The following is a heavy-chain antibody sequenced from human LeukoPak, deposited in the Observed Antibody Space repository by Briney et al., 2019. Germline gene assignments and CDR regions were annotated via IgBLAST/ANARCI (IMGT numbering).Heavy chain of an antibody. J-gene: IGHJ5*02. CDR2: IYHSGST. Sequence: SETLSLTYTVSGYSISSGYYWGWIRQPPGKGLEWIGSIYHSGSTYYNPSLESRVTISVDTSKNQFSLKLSSVTAADTAVYYCAIYDIVVVPAANLTSILGWFDPWAQGTPVTVSS. D-gene: IGHD2-2*01. V-gene: IGHV4-38-2*02. CDR3: AIYDIVVVPAANLTSILGWFDP. CDR1: GYSISSGYY.